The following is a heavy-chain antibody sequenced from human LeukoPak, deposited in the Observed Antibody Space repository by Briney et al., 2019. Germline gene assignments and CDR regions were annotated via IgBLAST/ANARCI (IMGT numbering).Heavy chain of an antibody. Sequence: GGSLRLSCAASGFTFSSYGMHWVRQAPGKGLDWVAVISNDGSKKYYADSVKGRFTISRDNSKNTLDLQMNSLRAEDTAIYYCAKTVVVITFRFDSWGQGSQVTVSS. D-gene: IGHD2-21*01. V-gene: IGHV3-30*18. CDR2: ISNDGSKK. CDR1: GFTFSSYG. J-gene: IGHJ4*02. CDR3: AKTVVVITFRFDS.